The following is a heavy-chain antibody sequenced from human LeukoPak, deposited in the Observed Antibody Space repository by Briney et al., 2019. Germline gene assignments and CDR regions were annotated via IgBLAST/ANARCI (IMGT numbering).Heavy chain of an antibody. Sequence: GSSLRLSCAASGFTFSRNVMHWVRQAPGKGLEWVALISYDGNNKFYADSVKGRFTISRDNSKNTLYLQMNSLRAEDTAVYYCARVNGLWFGEFDYWGQGTLVTVSS. CDR2: ISYDGNNK. CDR3: ARVNGLWFGEFDY. V-gene: IGHV3-30*07. J-gene: IGHJ4*02. D-gene: IGHD3-10*01. CDR1: GFTFSRNV.